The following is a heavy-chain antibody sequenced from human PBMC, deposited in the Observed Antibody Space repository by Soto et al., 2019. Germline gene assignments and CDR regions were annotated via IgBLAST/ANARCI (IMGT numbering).Heavy chain of an antibody. CDR2: TSGGGSST. Sequence: PGGSLRLSCAASGFTFSSYPMSWVRQAPGKGLEWVSATSGGGSSTYYADSVKGRFTISRDNSKHALYLQMNSLRAEDTAVYYCAKAGSGYYFDYWGQGTVVTVSS. CDR3: AKAGSGYYFDY. V-gene: IGHV3-23*01. J-gene: IGHJ4*02. D-gene: IGHD1-26*01. CDR1: GFTFSSYP.